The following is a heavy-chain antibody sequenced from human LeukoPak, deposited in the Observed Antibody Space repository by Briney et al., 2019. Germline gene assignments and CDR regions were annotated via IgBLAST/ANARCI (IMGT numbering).Heavy chain of an antibody. J-gene: IGHJ4*02. CDR3: ARIRKCMVRGVICYFDY. V-gene: IGHV4-39*07. Sequence: SETLSLTCTVSGGSISSSSYYWGWIRQPPGKGREWIGSIYYSGSTYYNPSLKSRVTISVDTSKNQFSLKLSSVTAADTAVYYCARIRKCMVRGVICYFDYWGQGTLVTVSS. CDR1: GGSISSSSYY. CDR2: IYYSGST. D-gene: IGHD3-10*01.